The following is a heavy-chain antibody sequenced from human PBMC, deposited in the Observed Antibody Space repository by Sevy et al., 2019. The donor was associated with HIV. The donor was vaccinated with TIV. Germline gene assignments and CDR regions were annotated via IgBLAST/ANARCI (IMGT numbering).Heavy chain of an antibody. CDR3: SRESRWFFFHFDY. V-gene: IGHV6-1*01. Sequence: KQSQTLSLTCAISGDSVSTYSAAWNWIRQSPSRGLEWLGRTYYKSKWYNDYALSVKSRISINPDTPKNQISLQLNSGTPEDTAVYYCSRESRWFFFHFDYWGQGTLVTVSS. CDR2: TYYKSKWYN. J-gene: IGHJ4*02. CDR1: GDSVSTYSAA. D-gene: IGHD3-10*01.